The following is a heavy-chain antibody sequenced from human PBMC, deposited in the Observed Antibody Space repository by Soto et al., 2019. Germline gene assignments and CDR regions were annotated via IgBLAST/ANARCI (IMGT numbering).Heavy chain of an antibody. CDR1: GGSISSGDYY. CDR2: IYYSGST. D-gene: IGHD3-10*01. J-gene: IGHJ4*02. V-gene: IGHV4-30-4*01. Sequence: SETLSLTCTVSGGSISSGDYYWSWIRQPPGKGLEWIGYIYYSGSTYYNPSLKSRVTISVDTSKNQFSLKLCSVTAADTAVYYCARVGGFGATTIDYWGQGTLVTVSS. CDR3: ARVGGFGATTIDY.